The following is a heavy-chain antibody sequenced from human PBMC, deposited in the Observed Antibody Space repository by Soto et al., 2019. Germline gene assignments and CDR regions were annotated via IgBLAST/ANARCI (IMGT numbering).Heavy chain of an antibody. CDR1: GGSISSGGYY. J-gene: IGHJ4*02. CDR2: IYYSGST. V-gene: IGHV4-31*02. CDR3: ASRIAAAGAFDY. Sequence: SETLSLTXTVSGGSISSGGYYWSWIRQHPGKGLEWIGYIYYSGSTYYNPSLKSRVTISVDTSKNQFSLKLSSVTAADTAVYYCASRIAAAGAFDYWGQGTLVTVSS. D-gene: IGHD6-13*01.